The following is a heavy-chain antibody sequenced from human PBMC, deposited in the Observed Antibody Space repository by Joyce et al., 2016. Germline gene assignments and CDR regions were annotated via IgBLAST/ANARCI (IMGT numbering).Heavy chain of an antibody. V-gene: IGHV3-9*01. Sequence: EVQLVESGGGLVQPGRSLRLSCAASGLTFDDHAMHWVRQAPGKGLECVSGISWNRGSIGYADSVKGRFTISRDNAKNSLYLQMNSLRGEDTALYYWAKGSGRYIGSASYGMDVWGQGTTVTVSS. J-gene: IGHJ6*02. CDR3: AKGSGRYIGSASYGMDV. CDR2: ISWNRGSI. CDR1: GLTFDDHA. D-gene: IGHD1-26*01.